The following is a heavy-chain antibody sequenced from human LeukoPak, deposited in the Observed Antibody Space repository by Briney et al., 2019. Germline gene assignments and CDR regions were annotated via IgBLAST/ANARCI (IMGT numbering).Heavy chain of an antibody. D-gene: IGHD6-13*01. CDR1: GGTFSSYA. CDR2: IIPILGIA. J-gene: IGHJ5*02. V-gene: IGHV1-69*04. CDR3: ARNKGSSSWVNWFDP. Sequence: SVKVSCKASGGTFSSYAISWVRQAPGQGLEWMGRIIPILGIANYAQKFQGRVTITADKSTSTAYMELSSLRSDDTAVYYCARNKGSSSWVNWFDPWGQGTLVTVSS.